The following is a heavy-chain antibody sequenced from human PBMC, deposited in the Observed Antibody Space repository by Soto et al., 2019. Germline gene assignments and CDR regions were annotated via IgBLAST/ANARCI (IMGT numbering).Heavy chain of an antibody. D-gene: IGHD6-13*01. J-gene: IGHJ5*02. CDR1: GYTFPSYD. V-gene: IGHV1-8*01. Sequence: QVQLVQSGAEVKKPGASVKVSCNASGYTFPSYDINWVRQATGQGLEWMGWMNPNSGNTGYAQKFQGRVTVTRSTSISTAYMELSSLRSEDTAVYYCARERAAAGSNWFDPWGQGTLVTVSS. CDR3: ARERAAAGSNWFDP. CDR2: MNPNSGNT.